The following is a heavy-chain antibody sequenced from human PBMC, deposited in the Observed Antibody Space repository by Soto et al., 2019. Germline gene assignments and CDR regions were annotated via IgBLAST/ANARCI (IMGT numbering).Heavy chain of an antibody. J-gene: IGHJ4*02. CDR2: ICAYNGKT. Sequence: GAAVKVSCKASGYTFTSYGISWVRLAPGQGLEWMGWICAYNGKTNYAQQLQGRVTMTTDTSTSTAYMALRSLRPDDTAVYYCARDRSLDSRGYYGYWGQGTLVTVSS. CDR1: GYTFTSYG. D-gene: IGHD3-22*01. V-gene: IGHV1-18*04. CDR3: ARDRSLDSRGYYGY.